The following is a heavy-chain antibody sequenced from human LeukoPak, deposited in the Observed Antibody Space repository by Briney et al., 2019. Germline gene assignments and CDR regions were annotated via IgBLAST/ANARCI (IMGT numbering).Heavy chain of an antibody. J-gene: IGHJ4*02. D-gene: IGHD2-15*01. CDR3: ARDPLYCSGGSCYGTPGDY. CDR2: ISAYNGNT. Sequence: ASVKVSCKASGYTSTSYGISWVRQAPGQGLEWMGWISAYNGNTNYAQKLQGRVTMTTDTSTSTAYMELRSLRSDDTAVYYCARDPLYCSGGSCYGTPGDYWGQGTLVTVSS. CDR1: GYTSTSYG. V-gene: IGHV1-18*01.